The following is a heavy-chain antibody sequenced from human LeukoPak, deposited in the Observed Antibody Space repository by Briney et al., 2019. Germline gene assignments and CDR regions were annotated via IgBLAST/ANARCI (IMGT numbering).Heavy chain of an antibody. CDR3: ARDPAQTPLKYFDY. CDR1: GGTFSSYA. V-gene: IGHV1-69*13. CDR2: IIPIFGTA. Sequence: ASVKVSCKASGGTFSSYAISWVRQAPGQGLEWMGGIIPIFGTANYAQKFQGRVTITADESTSTAYMELSSLRSEDTAVYYCARDPAQTPLKYFDYWGQGTLVTVSS. D-gene: IGHD6-25*01. J-gene: IGHJ4*02.